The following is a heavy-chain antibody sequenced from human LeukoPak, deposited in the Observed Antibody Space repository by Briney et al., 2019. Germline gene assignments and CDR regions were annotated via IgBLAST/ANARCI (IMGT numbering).Heavy chain of an antibody. CDR3: ARTSYSYGRGWFDP. V-gene: IGHV4-39*01. CDR2: IYYGGST. CDR1: GGSISSSSYY. J-gene: IGHJ5*02. Sequence: PSETLSLTCTVSGGSISSSSYYWGWIRQPPGKGLEWIGSIYYGGSTYYNPSLKSRVTISADTPKNQVSLKVGSVTAADTAVYYCARTSYSYGRGWFDPWGQGTLVTVSS. D-gene: IGHD5-18*01.